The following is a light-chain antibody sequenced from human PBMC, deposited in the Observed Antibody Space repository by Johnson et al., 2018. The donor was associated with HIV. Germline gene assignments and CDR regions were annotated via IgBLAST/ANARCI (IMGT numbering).Light chain of an antibody. V-gene: IGLV1-51*01. CDR3: GTWDSSLSAGV. CDR2: ETN. J-gene: IGLJ1*01. CDR1: SSNIVNIY. Sequence: QSVLTQPPSVSAAPGQRVTISCSASSSNIVNIYISWYQQLPGTAPKLLIYETNKRPSEIPDRFSGSKSGTSATLGITGLQTEDEAEYYCGTWDSSLSAGVFGTGTKVTVL.